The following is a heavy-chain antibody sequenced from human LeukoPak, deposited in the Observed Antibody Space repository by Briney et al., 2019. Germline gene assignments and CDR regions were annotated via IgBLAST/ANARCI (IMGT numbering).Heavy chain of an antibody. CDR2: ISSSGSTI. J-gene: IGHJ3*02. Sequence: GGSLRLSCAASGFTFSSYSMNWVRQAPGKGLEWVSYISSSGSTIYYADSVKGRFTISRDNAKNSLYLQMNSLRAEDTAVYYCAREGYSDAFDIWGQGTMVTVSS. CDR1: GFTFSSYS. D-gene: IGHD5-18*01. V-gene: IGHV3-48*04. CDR3: AREGYSDAFDI.